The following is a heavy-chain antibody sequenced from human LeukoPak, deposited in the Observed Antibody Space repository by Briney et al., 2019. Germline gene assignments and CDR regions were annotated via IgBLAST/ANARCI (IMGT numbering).Heavy chain of an antibody. Sequence: ASVKVSCKASGYTFTDYYIHCVRQAPGQGLEWMGWINRNSGDTNYAQKLQGRVTMTSDTSISTAYMQLSSLRSDDTAIYYCARRPHSSGWSSSITLFEHWGQGTLVTVSS. V-gene: IGHV1-2*02. J-gene: IGHJ4*02. CDR1: GYTFTDYY. CDR3: ARRPHSSGWSSSITLFEH. D-gene: IGHD6-19*01. CDR2: INRNSGDT.